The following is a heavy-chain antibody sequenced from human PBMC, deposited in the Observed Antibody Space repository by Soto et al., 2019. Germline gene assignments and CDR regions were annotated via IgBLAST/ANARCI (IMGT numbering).Heavy chain of an antibody. D-gene: IGHD3-10*01. Sequence: SVKVSCKASGGTFSSYAIIWVRQAPGQGLEWMGGIIPIFGTANYAQKFQGRVTITADESTSTAYMELSSLRSEDTAVYYCARVGVYGSGSYRAFDIWGQGTMVTVSS. CDR1: GGTFSSYA. CDR2: IIPIFGTA. V-gene: IGHV1-69*13. J-gene: IGHJ3*02. CDR3: ARVGVYGSGSYRAFDI.